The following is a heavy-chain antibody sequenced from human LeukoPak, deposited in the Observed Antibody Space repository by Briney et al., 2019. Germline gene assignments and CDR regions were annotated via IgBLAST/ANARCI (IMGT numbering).Heavy chain of an antibody. J-gene: IGHJ6*02. D-gene: IGHD6-19*01. CDR1: GGSISSYNYY. CDR2: IYYSGST. V-gene: IGHV4-61*01. Sequence: SETLSLTCTVSGGSISSYNYYWGWIRQPPGKGLEWIGYIYYSGSTNYNPSLKSRVTISVDTSKNQFSLKLSSVTAADTAVYYCARGYSSGWRSYYYYGMDVWGQGTTVTVSS. CDR3: ARGYSSGWRSYYYYGMDV.